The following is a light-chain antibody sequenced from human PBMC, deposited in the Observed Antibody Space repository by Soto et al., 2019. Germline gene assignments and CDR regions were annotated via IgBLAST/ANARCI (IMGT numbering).Light chain of an antibody. CDR1: PGISTY. CDR2: AAS. Sequence: DIQMTQSQSSLSASVGDRVTITCRATPGISTYLNWYQQKPGKAPKVLIYAASSLHSGVPSTFSGSGSETDFTLTISSLQTEDFATYACQQSNSITWTFGQATQGDIK. J-gene: IGKJ1*01. V-gene: IGKV1-39*01. CDR3: QQSNSITWT.